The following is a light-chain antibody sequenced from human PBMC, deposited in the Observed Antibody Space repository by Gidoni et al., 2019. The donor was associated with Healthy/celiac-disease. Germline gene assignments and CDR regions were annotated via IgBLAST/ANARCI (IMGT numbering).Light chain of an antibody. V-gene: IGLV3-1*01. CDR3: QAWDSSTAV. J-gene: IGLJ1*01. CDR1: KLGDKY. CDR2: QDS. Sequence: SYELTQPPSVSVSPGQTSSITCSGDKLGDKYACWYQKKQGQSQVLVIYQDSKRPSGIPERFSGSNSGNTATLTISGTQAMDEADYFCQAWDSSTAVFGTGTKVTVL.